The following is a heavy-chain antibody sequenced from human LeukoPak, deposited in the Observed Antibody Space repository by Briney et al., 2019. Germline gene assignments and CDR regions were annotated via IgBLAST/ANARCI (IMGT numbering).Heavy chain of an antibody. CDR1: GGSISSGGYY. Sequence: RSSQTLSLTCTVSGGSISSGGYYWSWIRQHPGKGLEWIGYIYYSGSTYYNPSLKSRVTISVDTSKNQFSLKLSSVTAADTAVYYCAREARVELGWFDPWGQGTLVTVSS. D-gene: IGHD1-7*01. V-gene: IGHV4-31*03. J-gene: IGHJ5*02. CDR3: AREARVELGWFDP. CDR2: IYYSGST.